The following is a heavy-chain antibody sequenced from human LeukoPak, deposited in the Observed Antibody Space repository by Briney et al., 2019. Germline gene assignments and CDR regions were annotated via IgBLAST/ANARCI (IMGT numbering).Heavy chain of an antibody. CDR1: GFTFSSHA. Sequence: PGGALRLSCAASGFTFSSHAMSWVRQAPGKGVEGVSLISGGGGTTFYADSVEGRFTISRDNSMGTAHLQMNSLRVEDTAIYYFAKDLLRFHVTGYYGPHWFDPWGQGTLVTVSS. CDR3: AKDLLRFHVTGYYGPHWFDP. CDR2: ISGGGGTT. D-gene: IGHD1-26*01. V-gene: IGHV3-23*01. J-gene: IGHJ5*02.